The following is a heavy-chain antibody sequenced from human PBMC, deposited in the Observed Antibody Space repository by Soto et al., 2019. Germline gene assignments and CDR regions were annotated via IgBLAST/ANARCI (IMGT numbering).Heavy chain of an antibody. V-gene: IGHV3-48*01. Sequence: EVQLVESGGGLVQPGGSLRLSCAASGFTFSSYSMNWVRQAPGKGLEWVSYISSSSSTIYYADSVKGRFTISRDNANNGAELPVNCLSAEGMVVYDCATYLNWGQGNLGT. CDR2: ISSSSSTI. D-gene: IGHD2-21*01. J-gene: IGHJ4*02. CDR3: ATYLN. CDR1: GFTFSSYS.